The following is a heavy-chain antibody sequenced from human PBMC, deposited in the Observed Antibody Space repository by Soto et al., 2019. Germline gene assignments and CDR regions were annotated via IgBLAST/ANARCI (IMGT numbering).Heavy chain of an antibody. CDR2: ISYEGRNK. CDR1: GFTFSSYA. Sequence: GGSLRLSFAASGFTFSSYAMHWVRQAPGKGLEWVAVISYEGRNKYYADYVKGRITISRDNSKNTLYLQMNSLIAEYISLYYCARDLHNYGDYPTFDYWGQGTLVTVSS. V-gene: IGHV3-30*04. CDR3: ARDLHNYGDYPTFDY. D-gene: IGHD4-17*01. J-gene: IGHJ4*02.